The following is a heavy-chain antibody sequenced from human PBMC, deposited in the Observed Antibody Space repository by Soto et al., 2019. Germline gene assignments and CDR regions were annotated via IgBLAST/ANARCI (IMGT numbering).Heavy chain of an antibody. CDR2: VSPIFGTA. V-gene: IGHV1-69*01. CDR3: ARDGGRHSGGIDY. CDR1: GGTFSSYS. J-gene: IGHJ4*02. Sequence: QVQLVQSVAEVKKPGSSVKVSCKASGGTFSSYSINWVRQAPGQGLEWMGEVSPIFGTANYAQKFQGRVTITADDSTSTAYMELSSLRSEDTAVYYCARDGGRHSGGIDYWGQGTLVTVSS. D-gene: IGHD1-26*01.